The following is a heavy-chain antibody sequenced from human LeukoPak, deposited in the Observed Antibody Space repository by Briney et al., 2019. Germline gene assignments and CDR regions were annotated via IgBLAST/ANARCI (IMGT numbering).Heavy chain of an antibody. CDR3: ARVPDYYDSSGPVDY. CDR2: ISAYNGNT. J-gene: IGHJ4*02. CDR1: GYTFTSYG. D-gene: IGHD3-22*01. Sequence: ASVKGSCKASGYTFTSYGISWVRQAPGQGLEWMGWISAYNGNTNYAQKLQGRVTMTTDTSTSTAYMELSSLRSEDTAVYYCARVPDYYDSSGPVDYWGQGTLVTVSS. V-gene: IGHV1-18*01.